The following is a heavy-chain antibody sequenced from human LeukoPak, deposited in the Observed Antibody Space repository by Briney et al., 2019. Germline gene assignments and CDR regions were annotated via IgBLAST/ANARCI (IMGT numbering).Heavy chain of an antibody. CDR2: INPNSGGT. J-gene: IGHJ4*02. CDR3: ARDRRGYYDSSGYYYVDY. D-gene: IGHD3-22*01. V-gene: IGHV1-2*02. CDR1: GYTFTGYY. Sequence: ASVKVSCKASGYTFTGYYMHWVRQAPGQGLEWMVWINPNSGGTNYAQKFQGRVTMTRDTSISTAYMELSRLRSDDTAVYYCARDRRGYYDSSGYYYVDYWGQGTLVTVSS.